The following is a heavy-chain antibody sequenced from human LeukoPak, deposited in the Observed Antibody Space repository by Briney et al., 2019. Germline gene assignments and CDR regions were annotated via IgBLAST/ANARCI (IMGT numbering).Heavy chain of an antibody. D-gene: IGHD5-12*01. V-gene: IGHV3-21*01. CDR3: ARGGGYSGYGAYYFDY. CDR2: ISSSSSYI. J-gene: IGHJ4*02. CDR1: GFTFSSYS. Sequence: GGSLRLSCAASGFTFSSYSMNWVRQAPGKGLEWVSSISSSSSYIYYADSVKGRFTISRDNAKNSLYLQMNSLRAEDTAVYYCARGGGYSGYGAYYFDYWGQGTLATVSS.